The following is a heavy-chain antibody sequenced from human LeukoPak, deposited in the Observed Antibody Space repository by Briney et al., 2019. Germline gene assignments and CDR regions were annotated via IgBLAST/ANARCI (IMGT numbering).Heavy chain of an antibody. J-gene: IGHJ4*02. Sequence: SETLSLTCAVYGGSFSGYYWSWIRQPPGKGLEWIGEINHSGSTNYNPSLKSRVTISVDTSKNQFSLKLSSVTAADTPVYYCARHRRYYGSGPPFDYWGQGTLVTVSS. V-gene: IGHV4-34*01. CDR1: GGSFSGYY. D-gene: IGHD3-10*01. CDR3: ARHRRYYGSGPPFDY. CDR2: INHSGST.